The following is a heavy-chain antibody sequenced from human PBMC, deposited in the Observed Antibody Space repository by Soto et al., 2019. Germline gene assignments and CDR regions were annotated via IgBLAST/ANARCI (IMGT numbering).Heavy chain of an antibody. CDR1: GFTFSSYE. D-gene: IGHD3-22*01. Sequence: GGSLRLSCAASGFTFSSYEMHWVRQAPGKGLEWVSYISSSGSTIYYADSVKGRFTISRDNAKNSLYLQMNSLRAEDTAVYYCARSPPRYYDSSGYYWGQGTLVTVSS. CDR3: ARSPPRYYDSSGYY. V-gene: IGHV3-48*03. J-gene: IGHJ4*02. CDR2: ISSSGSTI.